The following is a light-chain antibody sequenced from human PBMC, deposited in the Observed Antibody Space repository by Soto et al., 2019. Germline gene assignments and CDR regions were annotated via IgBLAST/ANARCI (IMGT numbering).Light chain of an antibody. Sequence: DLQMTQSPSTLSASVGYRVTITCRASQSISSWLAWYQQKPGKAPKLLIYKASTLQSGVPSRFSGSGSGTEFTLAISSLQPDDSATYYCQQYNDNWTFGQGTKVDIK. J-gene: IGKJ1*01. CDR3: QQYNDNWT. CDR1: QSISSW. V-gene: IGKV1-5*03. CDR2: KAS.